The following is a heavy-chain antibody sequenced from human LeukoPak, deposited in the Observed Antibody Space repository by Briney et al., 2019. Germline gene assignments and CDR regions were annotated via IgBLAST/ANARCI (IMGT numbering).Heavy chain of an antibody. CDR2: IRSKAHGGTT. D-gene: IGHD4-17*01. V-gene: IGHV3-49*04. CDR1: GFTFGDYA. CDR3: TRAPYGDSFDY. Sequence: PGGSLRLSCTASGFTFGDYAMSWVRQAPGKGLEWVGFIRSKAHGGTTEYAASVKGRFTISRDDSKSIAYLQMNSLKTEDTAVYYCTRAPYGDSFDYWGQGTLVTVSS. J-gene: IGHJ4*02.